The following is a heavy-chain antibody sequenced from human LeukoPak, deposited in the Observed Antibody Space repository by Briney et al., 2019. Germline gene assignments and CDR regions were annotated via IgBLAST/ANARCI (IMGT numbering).Heavy chain of an antibody. CDR2: INPNSGGT. Sequence: ASVKVSCKASGYTFTGYYMHWVRQAPGQGLEWMGWINPNSGGTNYAQKFQGRVTMTRDTSIRTAYMELSRLRSDDTAVYYCARATKVGARRLDAFDIWGQGTMVTVSS. CDR3: ARATKVGARRLDAFDI. D-gene: IGHD1-26*01. J-gene: IGHJ3*02. CDR1: GYTFTGYY. V-gene: IGHV1-2*02.